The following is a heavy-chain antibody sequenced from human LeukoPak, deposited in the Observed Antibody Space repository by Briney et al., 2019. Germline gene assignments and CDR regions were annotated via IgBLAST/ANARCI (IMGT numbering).Heavy chain of an antibody. D-gene: IGHD3-22*01. Sequence: GGSLRLSCAASGFTFSSYGMHWVRQAPGKGLEWVAFIRYDGSNKYYADSVKGRFTISRDNSKNTLYLQMNSLRSEDTAVYYCATERKISRGYPYYFDYWGQGTLVTVSS. CDR1: GFTFSSYG. CDR3: ATERKISRGYPYYFDY. J-gene: IGHJ4*02. V-gene: IGHV3-30*02. CDR2: IRYDGSNK.